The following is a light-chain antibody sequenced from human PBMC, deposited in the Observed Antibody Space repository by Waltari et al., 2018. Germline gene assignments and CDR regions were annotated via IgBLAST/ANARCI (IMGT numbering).Light chain of an antibody. CDR1: QTILQTYTIKNY. CDR3: HQYYGSPDT. V-gene: IGKV4-1*01. CDR2: WAF. Sequence: DIVMTQSPDSLPVSLAERAPLSCRSSQTILQTYTIKNYLTWYQQKPGQPPRLLIYWAFTRESGVPGRFSGSGSGTYFTLTITNLQVEDVALYYCHQYYGSPDTFGQGTRLDIK. J-gene: IGKJ2*01.